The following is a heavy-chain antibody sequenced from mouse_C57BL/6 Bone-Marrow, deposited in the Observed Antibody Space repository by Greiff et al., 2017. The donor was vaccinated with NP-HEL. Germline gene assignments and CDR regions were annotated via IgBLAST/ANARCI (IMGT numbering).Heavy chain of an antibody. CDR2: INRDGGST. CDR3: ARALCASWFAY. CDR1: GYEFTYYD. D-gene: IGHD1-1*02. J-gene: IGHJ3*01. Sequence: EVQLEESGGGLVQPGESLKLSCEASGYEFTYYDMPWVRQTPEKRLELVAAINRDGGSTYYTDTMERRVIISRDKSNKTLYLQMSSLRSEDTALYYCARALCASWFAYWGQGTLVTVSA. V-gene: IGHV5-2*01.